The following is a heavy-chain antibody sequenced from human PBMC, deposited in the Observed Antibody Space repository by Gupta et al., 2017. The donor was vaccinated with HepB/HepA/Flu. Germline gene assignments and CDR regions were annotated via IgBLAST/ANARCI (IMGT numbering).Heavy chain of an antibody. CDR3: ARNGLGGQYDWFGP. CDR2: ISYEGSIT. CDR1: GFTFSYYG. D-gene: IGHD3-10*02. J-gene: IGHJ5*02. Sequence: QVQLVQSGGGVVQPGRSLRLSCAVSGFTFSYYGMPWVRQSPDKGLEWVASISYEGSITHYADPVRGRFTISRDNPSSKLYLQMNSLEMDDTGVYYCARNGLGGQYDWFGPWGQGTLVTVSS. V-gene: IGHV3-30*03.